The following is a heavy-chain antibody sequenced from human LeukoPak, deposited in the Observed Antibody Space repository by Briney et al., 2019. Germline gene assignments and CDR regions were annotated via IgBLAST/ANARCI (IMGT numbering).Heavy chain of an antibody. CDR3: ARPKTPYYYYYYMDV. CDR1: GGSISSYY. CDR2: IYYSGST. V-gene: IGHV4-59*01. J-gene: IGHJ6*03. Sequence: SETLSLTCTVSGGSISSYYWSWIRQPPGKGLEWIGYIYYSGSTNYNPSLKSRVTISVDTSKNQFSLKLSSVTAADTAVYYCARPKTPYYYYYYMDVWGKGTTVTVSS.